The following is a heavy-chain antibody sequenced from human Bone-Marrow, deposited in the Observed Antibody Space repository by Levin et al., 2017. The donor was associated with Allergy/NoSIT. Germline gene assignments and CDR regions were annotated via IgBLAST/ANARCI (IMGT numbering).Heavy chain of an antibody. D-gene: IGHD5-24*01. CDR1: GFPFSRYA. CDR3: ARADGYDRPGGY. Sequence: GESLKISCAASGFPFSRYAFHWVRQAPGKGLEWVAIISLDGSMQDYADSVKGRFTISRDNSKNTQDLQMNGLRPEDTTVYYCARADGYDRPGGYWGQGTRVSVSP. J-gene: IGHJ4*02. CDR2: ISLDGSMQ. V-gene: IGHV3-30*04.